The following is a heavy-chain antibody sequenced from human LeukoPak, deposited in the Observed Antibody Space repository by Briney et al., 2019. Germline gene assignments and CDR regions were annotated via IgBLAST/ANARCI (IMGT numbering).Heavy chain of an antibody. J-gene: IGHJ6*02. CDR2: ISSSGSTT. CDR3: ASPLSLLDYYYGMNV. CDR1: GFTFSDYY. V-gene: IGHV3-11*01. Sequence: GGSLRLSCAASGFTFSDYYMSWIRQAPGKGLEWVSYISSSGSTTYYADSVKGRFTISRDNAKNSLYLQMNSLRAEDTAVYYCASPLSLLDYYYGMNVWGQGTTVTVSS.